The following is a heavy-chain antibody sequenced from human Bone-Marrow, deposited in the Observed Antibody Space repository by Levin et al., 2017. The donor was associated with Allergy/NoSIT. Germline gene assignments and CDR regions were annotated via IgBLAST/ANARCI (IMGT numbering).Heavy chain of an antibody. Sequence: GESLKISCAASGFTFTTAAMSWVRQAPGKGLEWVGRIKTKTDGGTTEYAAPVKGRFTISRDDSENRLYLQMNGLKTEDTAVYYCAKYTGYQDYWGQGTLVTGSS. CDR2: IKTKTDGGTT. CDR3: AKYTGYQDY. J-gene: IGHJ4*02. V-gene: IGHV3-15*01. CDR1: GFTFTTAA. D-gene: IGHD3-9*01.